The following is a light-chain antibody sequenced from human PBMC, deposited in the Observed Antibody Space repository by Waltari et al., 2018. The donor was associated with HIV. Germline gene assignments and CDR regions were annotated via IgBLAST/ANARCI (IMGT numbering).Light chain of an antibody. CDR2: GVT. J-gene: IGLJ1*01. Sequence: QSALTQPASISPSPGQSITIPCTAPSGVFGRFDCVSWYPQRPGEAPRLIIDGVTDRPSGISSRFSGSKSGNTASLTISGLRTEDEADYYCASRAAGDSLSFVFGTGTEVTVL. V-gene: IGLV2-14*03. CDR1: SGVFGRFDC. CDR3: ASRAAGDSLSFV.